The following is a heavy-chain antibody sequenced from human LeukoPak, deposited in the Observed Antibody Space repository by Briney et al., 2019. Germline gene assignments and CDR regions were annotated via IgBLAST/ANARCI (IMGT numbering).Heavy chain of an antibody. CDR1: GFTFSSYS. D-gene: IGHD2-21*01. CDR3: ARAPSYSISNWFDP. CDR2: ISYDGSNK. Sequence: PGGSLRLSCAASGFTFSSYSMNWVRQAPGKGLEWVAVISYDGSNKYYADSVKGRFTISRDNSKNTLYLQMNSLRAEDTAVYYCARAPSYSISNWFDPWGQGTLVTVSS. J-gene: IGHJ5*02. V-gene: IGHV3-30*03.